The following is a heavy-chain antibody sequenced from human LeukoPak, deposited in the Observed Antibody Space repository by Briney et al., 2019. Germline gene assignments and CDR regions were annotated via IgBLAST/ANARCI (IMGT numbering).Heavy chain of an antibody. CDR3: AKIPGSGPY. Sequence: ASVKVSCKASGYTFTGYYMHWVRQAPGQGLEWMGRINPSNGGTNYAQKFQGRVTMTRDTSINTDYMELSSLRPDDAAVYYCAKIPGSGPYWGQGTLVTVSS. CDR2: INPSNGGT. D-gene: IGHD2-2*02. J-gene: IGHJ4*02. V-gene: IGHV1-2*06. CDR1: GYTFTGYY.